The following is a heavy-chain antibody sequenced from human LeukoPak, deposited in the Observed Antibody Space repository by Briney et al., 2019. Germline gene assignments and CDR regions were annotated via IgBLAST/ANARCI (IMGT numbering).Heavy chain of an antibody. Sequence: PSETLSLTCTVSGGSISSSSYYWGWIRQPPGKGLEWIGSIYYSGSTYYNPSLKSRVTISVDTSKNQFSLKLSSVTAADTAVYYCAAQFKKGHWGQGTLVTVSS. CDR3: AAQFKKGH. CDR2: IYYSGST. CDR1: GGSISSSSYY. J-gene: IGHJ4*02. V-gene: IGHV4-39*01.